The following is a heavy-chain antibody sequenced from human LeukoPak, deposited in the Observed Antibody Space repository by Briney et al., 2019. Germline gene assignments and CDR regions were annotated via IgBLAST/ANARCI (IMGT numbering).Heavy chain of an antibody. CDR3: SRGYCSSTSCYLYFDY. J-gene: IGHJ4*02. V-gene: IGHV4-34*01. Sequence: SETLSLTCAVYGGSFSGYCWSWIRQPPGKGLEWFGEINHSGSSNYNPSLKSRVTISVDTSKNQFSLKLSSVTAADTAVYYCSRGYCSSTSCYLYFDYWGQGTLVTVSS. CDR2: INHSGSS. D-gene: IGHD2-2*01. CDR1: GGSFSGYC.